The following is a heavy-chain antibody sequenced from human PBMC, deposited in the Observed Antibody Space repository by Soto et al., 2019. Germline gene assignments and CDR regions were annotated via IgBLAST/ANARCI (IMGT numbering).Heavy chain of an antibody. CDR1: GFTFSSSG. D-gene: IGHD6-13*01. CDR3: AKYATSPARTAAAM. CDR2: ISGSDGST. V-gene: IGHV3-23*01. Sequence: SLRLSCAASGFTFSSSGMSWVRQAPGKGLEWVSAISGSDGSTYYADSVRDRFTISRDNSKNTLYLQMNSLRAEDTAVFYCAKYATSPARTAAAMRGPGTLVPVSS. J-gene: IGHJ4*02.